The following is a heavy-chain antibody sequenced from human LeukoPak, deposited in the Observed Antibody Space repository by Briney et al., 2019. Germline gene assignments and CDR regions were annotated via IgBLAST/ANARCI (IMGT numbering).Heavy chain of an antibody. CDR3: ARVHGYYDIVTGYWTYYFDY. CDR1: GGSISSYY. V-gene: IGHV4-59*01. D-gene: IGHD3-9*01. CDR2: IYYSGST. J-gene: IGHJ4*02. Sequence: PSETLSLTCTVSGGSISSYYWSWIRQPPGKGLEWIGYIYYSGSTNYNPSLKSRVTISVDTSKNKFSLKLSSVTAADTAVCYCARVHGYYDIVTGYWTYYFDYWGQGTLVTVSS.